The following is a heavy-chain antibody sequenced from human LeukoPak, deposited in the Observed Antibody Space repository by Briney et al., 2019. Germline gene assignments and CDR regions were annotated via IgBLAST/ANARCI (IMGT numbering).Heavy chain of an antibody. J-gene: IGHJ4*02. V-gene: IGHV4-4*02. Sequence: SGTLSLTCAVSGGPISSSNWWSWVRQPPGKGLEWIGEIYHSGSTNYNPSLKSRVTISVDKSKNQFSLKLSSVTAADTAVYYCARDVRSQGAVAGFDYWGQGTLVTVSS. CDR2: IYHSGST. CDR3: ARDVRSQGAVAGFDY. CDR1: GGPISSSNW. D-gene: IGHD6-19*01.